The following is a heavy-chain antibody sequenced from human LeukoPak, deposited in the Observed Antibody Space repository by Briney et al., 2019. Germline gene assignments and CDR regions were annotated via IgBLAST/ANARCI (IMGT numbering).Heavy chain of an antibody. V-gene: IGHV4-38-2*02. CDR3: ARHYDSSGYLGTFDY. D-gene: IGHD3-22*01. CDR1: GYSISSGYY. Sequence: SETLSPTCTVSGYSISSGYYWGWIRQPPGKGLEWIGNIYHSGSTYYNPSLKSRVTISVDTSKNQFSLKLSSVTAADTAVYYCARHYDSSGYLGTFDYWGQGTLVTVSS. CDR2: IYHSGST. J-gene: IGHJ4*02.